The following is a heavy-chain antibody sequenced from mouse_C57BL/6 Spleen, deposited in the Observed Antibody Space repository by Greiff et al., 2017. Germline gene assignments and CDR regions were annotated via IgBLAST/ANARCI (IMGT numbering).Heavy chain of an antibody. D-gene: IGHD1-1*01. CDR2: INPSSGYT. V-gene: IGHV1-7*01. Sequence: QVQLQQSGAELAKPGASVKLSCKASGSTFTSYWMHWVKQRPGQGLEWIGYINPSSGYTKYNQKFKDKATLTADKSSSTAYMQLSSLTYEDSAGYYCARSHGSSYGAMDYWGQGTSVTVSS. CDR1: GSTFTSYW. CDR3: ARSHGSSYGAMDY. J-gene: IGHJ4*01.